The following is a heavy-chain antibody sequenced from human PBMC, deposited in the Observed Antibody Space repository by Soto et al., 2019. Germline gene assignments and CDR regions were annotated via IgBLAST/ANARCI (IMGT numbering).Heavy chain of an antibody. CDR2: TNQDGSEK. Sequence: EEELVESGGGLVQPGGSLRLTCAVSGFSIRSDWMNWVRQAPGKGLEWVAHTNQDGSEKYYVDSVKGRFTIFRDNAKNSLYLQMNSLRAEDTAVYYCSGGVGDAIWGQGTLVTVSS. D-gene: IGHD1-26*01. V-gene: IGHV3-7*04. J-gene: IGHJ4*02. CDR1: GFSIRSDW. CDR3: SGGVGDAI.